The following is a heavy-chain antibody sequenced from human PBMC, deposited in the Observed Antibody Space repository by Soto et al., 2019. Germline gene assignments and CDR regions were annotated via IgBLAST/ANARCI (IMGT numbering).Heavy chain of an antibody. CDR3: ARVTGHYYGSGSYRSYYYYYMDV. Sequence: SETLSLTCAVYGGSFSGYYWSWIRQPPGKGLEWIGEINHSGSTNYNPSLKSRVTISVDTSKNQFSLKLGSVTAADTAVYYCARVTGHYYGSGSYRSYYYYYMDVWGKGTTVTVSS. CDR2: INHSGST. J-gene: IGHJ6*03. V-gene: IGHV4-34*01. D-gene: IGHD3-10*01. CDR1: GGSFSGYY.